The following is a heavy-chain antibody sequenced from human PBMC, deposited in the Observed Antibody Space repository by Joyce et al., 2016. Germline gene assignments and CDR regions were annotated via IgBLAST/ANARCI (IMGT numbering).Heavy chain of an antibody. CDR1: GSTFSTLS. D-gene: IGHD3-16*01. Sequence: QLVESGGGVVKPGGSLRLSCEASGSTFSTLSMSWVRQVPGKGLEWVAAISDTRYYIFHAETVRGRFTVSRDNAKKTLYLQMNSLRAEDSAVFYCARGGISYYYAMDVWGQGTTVTVSS. V-gene: IGHV3-21*01. CDR3: ARGGISYYYAMDV. CDR2: ISDTRYYI. J-gene: IGHJ6*02.